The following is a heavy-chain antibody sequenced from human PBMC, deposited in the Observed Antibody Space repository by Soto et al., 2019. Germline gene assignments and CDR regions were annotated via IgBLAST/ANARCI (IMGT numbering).Heavy chain of an antibody. J-gene: IGHJ4*01. CDR2: IYYSGST. CDR1: GGSISSYY. D-gene: IGHD6-13*01. Sequence: QVQLQESRPGLVKPSEHLSTTCTVPGGSISSYYWSWIRQPPGKGLEWIGYIYYSGSTNYNPSIQSRVTISVDTSKKQFSLKLRSVTAADTAVYYGARGSSCWYFWPFDYWGQGTLVPVSS. V-gene: IGHV4-59*01. CDR3: ARGSSCWYFWPFDY.